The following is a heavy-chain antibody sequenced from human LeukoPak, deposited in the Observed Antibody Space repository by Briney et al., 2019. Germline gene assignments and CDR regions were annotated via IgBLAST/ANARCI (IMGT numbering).Heavy chain of an antibody. D-gene: IGHD6-19*01. V-gene: IGHV3-11*01. CDR1: GFTFSDSY. CDR3: ARDTSGWHKTFDF. J-gene: IGHJ4*02. Sequence: GGSLRLSCAASGFTFSDSYMTWIRQAPGKGLEWLSYISATGNTIYYADSLKGRFTISRDNAKNSLYLEMNSLRAEDTAIYYRARDTSGWHKTFDFWGQGTLVTVSS. CDR2: ISATGNTI.